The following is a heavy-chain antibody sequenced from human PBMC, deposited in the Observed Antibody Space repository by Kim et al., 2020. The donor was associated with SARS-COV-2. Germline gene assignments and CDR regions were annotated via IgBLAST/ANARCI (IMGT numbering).Heavy chain of an antibody. Sequence: NYGPPTLYEDSVKGRFTISRDNSKNTLYLQMTGLRADDTGVYYCTRGPFWGQGTLVTVSS. CDR2: NYGPPT. V-gene: IGHV3-74*01. CDR3: TRGPF. J-gene: IGHJ4*02.